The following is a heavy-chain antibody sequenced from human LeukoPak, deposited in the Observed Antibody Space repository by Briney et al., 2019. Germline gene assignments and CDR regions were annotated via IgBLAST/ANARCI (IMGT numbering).Heavy chain of an antibody. CDR3: ARDRYCGGDCSDY. CDR1: GGTLSSYA. CDR2: IIPIFGTA. Sequence: SVKVSCKASGGTLSSYAISWVRQAPGQGLEWMGGIIPIFGTANYAQKFQGRVTITTDESTSTAYMELSSLRSEDTAVYYCARDRYCGGDCSDYWGQGTLVTVSS. D-gene: IGHD2-21*02. J-gene: IGHJ4*02. V-gene: IGHV1-69*05.